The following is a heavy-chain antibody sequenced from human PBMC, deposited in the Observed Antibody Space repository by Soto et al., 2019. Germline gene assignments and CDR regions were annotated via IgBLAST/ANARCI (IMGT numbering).Heavy chain of an antibody. CDR1: GFTVSSNY. D-gene: IGHD5-12*01. CDR3: ARARDGYNFLYEPT. J-gene: IGHJ4*02. V-gene: IGHV3-53*01. Sequence: RGSLRLSCVASGFTVSSNYMSWVRQAPGKGLEWVSVSYSGGSTDYADCVRGRFTISRDNSKNTLYRQMNSLRAEDTAMYYCARARDGYNFLYEPTWGQGTLVTVSS. CDR2: SYSGGST.